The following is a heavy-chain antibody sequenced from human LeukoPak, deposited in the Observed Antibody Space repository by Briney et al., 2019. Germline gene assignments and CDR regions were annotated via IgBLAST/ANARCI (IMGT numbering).Heavy chain of an antibody. CDR1: GDSISGYY. CDR3: ARLWARFARKIDYYYGMDV. CDR2: IYYSGTT. J-gene: IGHJ6*02. V-gene: IGHV4-59*08. Sequence: SETLSLTCTVSGDSISGYYWSWIRQPPGKGLEWIGNIYYSGTTNYNPSLKSRVTISVDTSKNQFSLKLSSVTAADTAVYYCARLWARFARKIDYYYGMDVWGQGTTVTVSS. D-gene: IGHD1-14*01.